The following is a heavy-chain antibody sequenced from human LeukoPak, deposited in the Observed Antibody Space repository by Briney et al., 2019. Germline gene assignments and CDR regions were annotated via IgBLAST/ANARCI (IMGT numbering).Heavy chain of an antibody. V-gene: IGHV3-30*02. CDR1: GFTFSSYG. CDR3: AKAMVRFNWFDP. D-gene: IGHD3-10*01. J-gene: IGHJ5*02. CDR2: IHYDGSQK. Sequence: GGSLRLSCAASGFTFSSYGMHWVRQAPGKGLEWVAYIHYDGSQKYYADSVKGRFTISRDNSKNTLYLQMNSLRAEDTAVYYCAKAMVRFNWFDPWGQGTLVTVSS.